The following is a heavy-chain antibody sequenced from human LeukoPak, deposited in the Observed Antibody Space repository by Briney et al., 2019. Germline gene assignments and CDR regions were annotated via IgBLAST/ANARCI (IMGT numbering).Heavy chain of an antibody. CDR2: ISSSSNYI. V-gene: IGHV3-21*01. CDR1: GFTFSSYS. D-gene: IGHD1-26*01. CDR3: VRAERGGGRYSYYFDY. J-gene: IGHJ4*02. Sequence: GGSLRLSCAASGFTFSSYSMDWVRQAPGKGLEWVSSISSSSNYIYYSDSVKGRFTISRDNAKNSLYLQMNSLRAEDTAVYYCVRAERGGGRYSYYFDYWGQGTLVTVSS.